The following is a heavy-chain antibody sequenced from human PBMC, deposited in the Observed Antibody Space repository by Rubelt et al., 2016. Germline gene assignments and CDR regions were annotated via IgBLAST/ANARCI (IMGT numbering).Heavy chain of an antibody. CDR1: GFSVSGNW. CDR3: AKGPSGDV. Sequence: EVQLVESGGGLIQPGGSLRLSCAASGFSVSGNWMSWVRQAPGRGLEWVSVIHSGGSTFYADSVKGRFTSSRDNSRNTVSLQRGSLRVEDTAVYYCAKGPSGDVWGRGTTVTVSS. CDR2: IHSGGST. J-gene: IGHJ6*02. V-gene: IGHV3-53*01.